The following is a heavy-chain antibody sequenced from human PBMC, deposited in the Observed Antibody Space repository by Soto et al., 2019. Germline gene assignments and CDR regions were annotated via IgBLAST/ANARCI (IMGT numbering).Heavy chain of an antibody. CDR3: ARHGIYEDIVVGPAAKYYYYYYVDG. CDR2: IYYSGST. Sequence: PSETLSLTCTVSGGSISSYYWSWIRQPPGKGLEWIGYIYYSGSTNYNPSLKSRVTISVDTSKNQFSLKLSSVTAADTAVYYCARHGIYEDIVVGPAAKYYYYYYVDGWGKGTTVTVAS. D-gene: IGHD2-2*01. J-gene: IGHJ6*03. V-gene: IGHV4-59*08. CDR1: GGSISSYY.